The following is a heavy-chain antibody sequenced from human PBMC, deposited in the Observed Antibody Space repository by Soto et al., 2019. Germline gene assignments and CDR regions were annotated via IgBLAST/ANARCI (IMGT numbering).Heavy chain of an antibody. J-gene: IGHJ4*02. Sequence: QVQLVESGGGVVQPGRSLRLSCAASGFTFSSYGMHWVRQAPGKGLVWVAVIWYDGSNKYYADSVKGRFTISRDNSKNALYLQMNSLRAEDTAVYYCARENMVRGVISPDYWGQGTLVTVSS. V-gene: IGHV3-33*01. CDR1: GFTFSSYG. CDR3: ARENMVRGVISPDY. CDR2: IWYDGSNK. D-gene: IGHD3-10*01.